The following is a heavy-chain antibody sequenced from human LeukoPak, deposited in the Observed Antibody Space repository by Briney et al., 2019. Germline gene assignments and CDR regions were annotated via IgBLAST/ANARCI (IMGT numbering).Heavy chain of an antibody. Sequence: SETLSLTCTVSGYSISSGYYWGWIRQPPGKGLDWIGSIYHSGSTYYNPSLKSGVTISVDTSKNQFSLKLSSVTAADTAVYYCARGNYDFDYWGQGTQVTVSS. CDR2: IYHSGST. V-gene: IGHV4-38-2*02. CDR1: GYSISSGYY. D-gene: IGHD1-7*01. J-gene: IGHJ4*02. CDR3: ARGNYDFDY.